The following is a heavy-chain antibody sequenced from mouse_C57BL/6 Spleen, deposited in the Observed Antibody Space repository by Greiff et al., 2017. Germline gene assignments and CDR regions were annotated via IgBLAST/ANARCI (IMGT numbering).Heavy chain of an antibody. CDR1: GYAFSSYW. J-gene: IGHJ2*01. D-gene: IGHD2-4*01. CDR2: IYPGDGDT. CDR3: ARDLDYLFDY. Sequence: VQLVESGAELVKPGASVKISCKASGYAFSSYWMNWVKQRPGKGLEWIGQIYPGDGDTNYNGKFKGKATLTADKSSSTAYMQLSSLTSEDSAVYFCARDLDYLFDYWGQGTTLTVSS. V-gene: IGHV1-80*01.